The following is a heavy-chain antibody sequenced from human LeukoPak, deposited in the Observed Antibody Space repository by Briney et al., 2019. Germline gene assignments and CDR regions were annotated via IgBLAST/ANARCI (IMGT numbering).Heavy chain of an antibody. CDR3: ATPPKYSSGWFWYYFDY. CDR2: FDPEDGET. CDR1: GYTLTELS. V-gene: IGHV1-24*01. Sequence: ASVKVSCKVSGYTLTELSMHWVRQAPGKGLEWMGGFDPEDGETIYAQKFQGRVTMTEDTSTDTAYMELSSLRSEDTAVYYCATPPKYSSGWFWYYFDYWGQGTLVTVSS. J-gene: IGHJ4*02. D-gene: IGHD6-19*01.